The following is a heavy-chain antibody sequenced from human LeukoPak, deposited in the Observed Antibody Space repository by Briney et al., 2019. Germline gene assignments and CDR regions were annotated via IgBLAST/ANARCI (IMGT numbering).Heavy chain of an antibody. Sequence: PGGSLRLSCAASGFTFSPYAMSWVRQAPGKGLEWVSTISGSGGTTYYADSVKGRITISRDNSKNTLYLQMNSLRAEDTAVYYCAKSFVGRAALRDAFDIWGQGAMVTVSS. CDR1: GFTFSPYA. CDR3: AKSFVGRAALRDAFDI. CDR2: ISGSGGTT. V-gene: IGHV3-23*01. J-gene: IGHJ3*02. D-gene: IGHD3-3*01.